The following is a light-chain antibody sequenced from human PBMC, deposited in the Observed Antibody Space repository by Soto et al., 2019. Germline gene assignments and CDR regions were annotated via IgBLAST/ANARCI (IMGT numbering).Light chain of an antibody. J-gene: IGLJ1*01. Sequence: QSALTQPASVSGSPGQSITISCTGTSSDVGNYDYVSWYQQFPGKAPKLLIYDVTNRPSGVSSRFSGSKSGNTASLTISGLQAEDEGDYYCSSYTSSSATLGVFGTGTKLTVL. CDR1: SSDVGNYDY. CDR2: DVT. V-gene: IGLV2-14*01. CDR3: SSYTSSSATLGV.